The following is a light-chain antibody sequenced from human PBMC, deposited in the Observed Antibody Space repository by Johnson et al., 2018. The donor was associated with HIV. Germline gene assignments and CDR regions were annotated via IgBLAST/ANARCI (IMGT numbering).Light chain of an antibody. CDR1: SSNIGNNY. CDR3: GTWDNSLSANV. Sequence: QSALTQPPSVSAAPGQKVTISCSGSSSNIGNNYVSWYQQLPGTAPKLLIYDNNKRPSGIPDRFSGPKSGTSATLGITGLQTGDEADYYCGTWDNSLSANVFGTGTKVTVL. V-gene: IGLV1-51*01. J-gene: IGLJ1*01. CDR2: DNN.